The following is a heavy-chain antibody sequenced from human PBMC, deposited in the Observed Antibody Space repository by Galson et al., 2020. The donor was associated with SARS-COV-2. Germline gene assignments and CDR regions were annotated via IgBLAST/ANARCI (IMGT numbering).Heavy chain of an antibody. CDR1: GFTFSRHS. V-gene: IGHV3-23*01. CDR3: ARVSWEATDWDNNY. D-gene: IGHD1-1*01. CDR2: ITISGDRQ. Sequence: GGSLRLSCTDSGFTFSRHSMSWVRQAPGKGLEWVSGITISGDRQYYTDSVQGRFTISRDNSKNILYLQMNSLRVEDTAVYFCARVSWEATDWDNNYWGHGTLVTVSS. J-gene: IGHJ4*01.